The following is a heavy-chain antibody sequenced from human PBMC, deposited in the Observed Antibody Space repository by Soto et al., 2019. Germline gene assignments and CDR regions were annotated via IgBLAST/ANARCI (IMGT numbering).Heavy chain of an antibody. CDR3: ARMHYDSSGFYWFDP. CDR2: IIPIFGTA. CDR1: GGTFSSYA. D-gene: IGHD3-22*01. V-gene: IGHV1-69*13. Sequence: SVKVSCKASGGTFSSYAISWVRQAPGQGLEWMGGIIPIFGTANYAQKFQGRVTITADESTSTAYMELSSLRSEDTAVYYCARMHYDSSGFYWFDPWGQGTLVTVSS. J-gene: IGHJ5*02.